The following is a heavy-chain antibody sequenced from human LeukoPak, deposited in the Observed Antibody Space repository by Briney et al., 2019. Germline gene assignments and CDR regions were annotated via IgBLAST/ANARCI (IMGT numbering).Heavy chain of an antibody. D-gene: IGHD3-22*01. CDR1: GFTFSSYG. Sequence: GGSLRLSCAASGFTFSSYGMHWVRQAPGKGLEWVAVISYDGSNKYYADSVKGRFTISRDNSKNTLYLQMNSLRAEDTAVYYCARGADSSGYFDYWGQGTLVTVSS. V-gene: IGHV3-30*03. CDR2: ISYDGSNK. CDR3: ARGADSSGYFDY. J-gene: IGHJ4*02.